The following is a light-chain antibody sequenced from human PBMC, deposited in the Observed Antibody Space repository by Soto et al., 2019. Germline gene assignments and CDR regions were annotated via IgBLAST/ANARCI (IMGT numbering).Light chain of an antibody. CDR1: QSVSSSY. V-gene: IGKV3-20*01. CDR3: QQYGSSLFT. Sequence: EIVLTQSPGTLSLSPGERATLSCRASQSVSSSYLAGYQPKPGQAPRLLIYGASSRATGIPDRFSGSGSGTDFTLTISRLEPEDFAVYYCQQYGSSLFTFGPGTKVDIK. J-gene: IGKJ3*01. CDR2: GAS.